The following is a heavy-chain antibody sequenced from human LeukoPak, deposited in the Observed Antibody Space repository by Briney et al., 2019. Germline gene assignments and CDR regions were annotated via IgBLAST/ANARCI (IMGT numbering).Heavy chain of an antibody. J-gene: IGHJ4*02. V-gene: IGHV4-59*01. CDR3: ARDIVGLTRAFGY. D-gene: IGHD1-26*01. Sequence: SETLSLTCTVSGGSISSYYWSWIRQPPGKGLEWIGYIYYSGNTNYNPSLKSRVTMSVDTSKNQFSLKLSSVTTADTAVYYCARDIVGLTRAFGYWGQGTLATVSS. CDR2: IYYSGNT. CDR1: GGSISSYY.